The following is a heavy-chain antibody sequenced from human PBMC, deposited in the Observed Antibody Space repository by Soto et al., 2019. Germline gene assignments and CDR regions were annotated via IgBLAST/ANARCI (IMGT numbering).Heavy chain of an antibody. J-gene: IGHJ4*02. V-gene: IGHV3-48*02. Sequence: EVQLVESGGGLVQPGGSLRLSCAASGFTFSSYSMNWVRQAPGKGLEWVSYISSSSSTIYYADSVKGRFTISRDNAKNSLYLQMNSLRDADTAVYYCARVPYDYVWGSYRYPYYFDYWGQGTLVTVSS. CDR2: ISSSSSTI. D-gene: IGHD3-16*02. CDR3: ARVPYDYVWGSYRYPYYFDY. CDR1: GFTFSSYS.